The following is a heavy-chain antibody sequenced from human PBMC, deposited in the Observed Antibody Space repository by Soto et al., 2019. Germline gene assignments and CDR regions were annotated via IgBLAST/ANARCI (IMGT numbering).Heavy chain of an antibody. D-gene: IGHD2-2*02. CDR2: ISYDGSNK. V-gene: IGHV3-30*19. J-gene: IGHJ3*02. Sequence: GGSLRLSCAASGFTFSSYGMHWVRQAPGKGLERVALISYDGSNKYYADSVKGRFTISRDNSKNTLYLQMNSLRAEDTAVYYCARDSGGRYCSSTSCYMEDDAFDIWGQGTMVTVSS. CDR3: ARDSGGRYCSSTSCYMEDDAFDI. CDR1: GFTFSSYG.